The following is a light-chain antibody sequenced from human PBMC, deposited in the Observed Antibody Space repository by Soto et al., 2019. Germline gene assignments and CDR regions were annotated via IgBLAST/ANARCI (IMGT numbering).Light chain of an antibody. J-gene: IGLJ2*01. CDR1: KLWDKY. V-gene: IGLV3-1*01. CDR2: QDS. Sequence: SYELTQPPSVSVSPGQTASITCSGDKLWDKYACWYQQKPGQSPVLVIYQDSKRPSGIPERFSGSNSGNTATLTISGTQAMDEADYYCQAWDSSTASVVFGGGTKLTVL. CDR3: QAWDSSTASVV.